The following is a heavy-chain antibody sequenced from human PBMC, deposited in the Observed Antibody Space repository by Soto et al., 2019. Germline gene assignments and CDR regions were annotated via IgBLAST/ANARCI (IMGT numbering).Heavy chain of an antibody. CDR1: GYTLTELS. J-gene: IGHJ4*02. Sequence: ASVKVSCKVSGYTLTELSMHWVRQAPGKGLEWMGGFDPEDGETIYAQKFQGRVTMTEDTSTDTAYMELSSLRSEDTAVYYCALPGGNSAGDYFDYWGQGTLVTVSS. V-gene: IGHV1-24*01. CDR2: FDPEDGET. CDR3: ALPGGNSAGDYFDY. D-gene: IGHD2-21*02.